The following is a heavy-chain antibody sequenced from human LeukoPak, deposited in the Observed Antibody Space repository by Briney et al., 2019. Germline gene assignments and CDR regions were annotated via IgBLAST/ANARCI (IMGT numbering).Heavy chain of an antibody. Sequence: ASVKVSCKASGYTFTSYYMHWVRRAPGQGLEWMGIINPSGGSTSYAQKFQGRVTMTRDTSTSTVYMELSSLRSEDTAVYYCARVRRQLDGMDVWGQGTTVTVSS. V-gene: IGHV1-46*01. CDR2: INPSGGST. J-gene: IGHJ6*02. CDR3: ARVRRQLDGMDV. CDR1: GYTFTSYY. D-gene: IGHD6-6*01.